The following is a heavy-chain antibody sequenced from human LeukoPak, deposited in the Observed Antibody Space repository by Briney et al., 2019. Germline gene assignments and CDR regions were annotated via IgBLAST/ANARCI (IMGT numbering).Heavy chain of an antibody. V-gene: IGHV1-2*02. CDR1: GYTFTGYY. CDR2: INPNSGGT. D-gene: IGHD6-25*01. Sequence: ASVKVSCKASGYTFTGYYIHWVRQAPGQGLEWMGWINPNSGGTNYAQKFQGRVTMTRDTSIRTAYMELSRLRSDDTAMYYCASPEGHRLYFDYWGQGTLVTVSS. J-gene: IGHJ4*02. CDR3: ASPEGHRLYFDY.